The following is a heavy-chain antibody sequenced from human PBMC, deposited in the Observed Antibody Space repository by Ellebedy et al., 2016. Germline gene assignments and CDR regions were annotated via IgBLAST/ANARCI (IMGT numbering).Heavy chain of an antibody. CDR3: ARGVGGTSLNWFDP. Sequence: GGSLRLXCAASGFTFSSYSMNWVRQAPGKGLEWVSSITSSSSYIYYADSVKGRFTISRDNAKNSLYLQMNSLRAEDTAVYYCARGVGGTSLNWFDPWGQGTLVTVSS. D-gene: IGHD3-16*01. V-gene: IGHV3-21*01. CDR2: ITSSSSYI. CDR1: GFTFSSYS. J-gene: IGHJ5*02.